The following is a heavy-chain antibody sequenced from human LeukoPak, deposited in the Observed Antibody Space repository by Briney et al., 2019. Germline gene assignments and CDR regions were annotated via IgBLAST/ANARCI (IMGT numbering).Heavy chain of an antibody. J-gene: IGHJ6*02. D-gene: IGHD3-3*01. CDR1: GFTFSNAW. CDR2: IKSKTDGGTT. Sequence: PGGSLRLSCAASGFTFSNAWMSWVRQAPGKGLEWVGRIKSKTDGGTTDYAAPVKGRFTISRDDSKNTLYLQMNSLKTEDTAVYYCTTDRVLAGYYYGMDVWGQGTTVTVSS. V-gene: IGHV3-15*01. CDR3: TTDRVLAGYYYGMDV.